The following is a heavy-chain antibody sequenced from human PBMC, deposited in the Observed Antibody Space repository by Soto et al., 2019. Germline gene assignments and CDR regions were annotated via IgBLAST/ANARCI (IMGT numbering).Heavy chain of an antibody. CDR1: GFTFSSYW. Sequence: PGGSLRLSCAASGFTFSSYWMHWVRQVPGKGLVWVSRINSDGSSTNYADSVKGRFTISRDNAKNSLYLQMNSLRPEDTALYYCVARGYNYGPYVLKWGQGTLVPVSS. V-gene: IGHV3-74*01. J-gene: IGHJ4*02. D-gene: IGHD5-18*01. CDR2: INSDGSST. CDR3: VARGYNYGPYVLK.